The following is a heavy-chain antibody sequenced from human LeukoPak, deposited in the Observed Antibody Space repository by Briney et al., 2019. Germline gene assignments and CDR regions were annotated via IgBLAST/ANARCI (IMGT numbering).Heavy chain of an antibody. CDR1: SGSINGYY. CDR3: ARRRRIVEASRGDGFDI. V-gene: IGHV4-59*08. J-gene: IGHJ3*02. Sequence: PSETLSLTCTVSSGSINGYYWSWIRKPPGKGLEWVGYISYSGSTNYNPSLKSRVTISIDTSKNQFSLELSSVTPADTAVYYCARRRRIVEASRGDGFDIWGQETMVSVSS. CDR2: ISYSGST. D-gene: IGHD1-26*01.